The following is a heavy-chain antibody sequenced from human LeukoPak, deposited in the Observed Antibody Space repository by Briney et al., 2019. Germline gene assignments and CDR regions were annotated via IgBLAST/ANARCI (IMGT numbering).Heavy chain of an antibody. V-gene: IGHV4-59*01. Sequence: SETLSLTCTVSGGSISNYYWTWIRQPPGKGLEWIGYIHYSGSTNYNPSLKSRVTLTVDTTKNQFSLNLSSVTATDTAVYYCARDRGSSTWYYFDHWGQGTLVTVSS. D-gene: IGHD6-13*01. CDR3: ARDRGSSTWYYFDH. CDR2: IHYSGST. J-gene: IGHJ4*02. CDR1: GGSISNYY.